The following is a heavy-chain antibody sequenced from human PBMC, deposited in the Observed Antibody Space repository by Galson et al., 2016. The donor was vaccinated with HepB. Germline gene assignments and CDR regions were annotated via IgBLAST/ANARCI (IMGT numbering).Heavy chain of an antibody. Sequence: PALVKPTQTLTLTCTLSGISLRTTGTRVSWIRQPPGKALEWLARIAWDDDKFYNTSLKTRLPIAKDTSKNQVVLTITNMDPMDTATYYCARDSGDNWFDPWGQGTLVTVSS. V-gene: IGHV2-70*04. J-gene: IGHJ5*02. CDR3: ARDSGDNWFDP. CDR1: GISLRTTGTR. CDR2: IAWDDDK. D-gene: IGHD1-26*01.